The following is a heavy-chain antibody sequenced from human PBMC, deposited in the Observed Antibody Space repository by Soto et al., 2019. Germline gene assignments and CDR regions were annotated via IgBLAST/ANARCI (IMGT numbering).Heavy chain of an antibody. CDR3: ARGTRASPRRLEPNNWFDP. D-gene: IGHD1-1*01. CDR1: GGSFSGYY. CDR2: INHSGGT. J-gene: IGHJ5*02. V-gene: IGHV4-34*01. Sequence: SETLSLTCAVYGGSFSGYYWSWIRQPPGKGLEWIGEINHSGGTNYNPSLKSRVTISVDTSKNQFSLKLSSVTAADTAVYYCARGTRASPRRLEPNNWFDPWGQGTLVTVSS.